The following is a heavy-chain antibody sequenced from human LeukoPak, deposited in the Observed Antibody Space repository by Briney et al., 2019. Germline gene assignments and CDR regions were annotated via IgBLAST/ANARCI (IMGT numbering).Heavy chain of an antibody. J-gene: IGHJ4*02. V-gene: IGHV3-23*01. CDR3: AKVKHYYDSSGPVDY. D-gene: IGHD3-22*01. CDR2: ISGSGGST. Sequence: ETLSLTCAVYGGSFSGYYWSWIRQPPGKGLEWVSAISGSGGSTYYADSVKGRFTISRDNSKNTLYLQMNSLRAEDTAVYYCAKVKHYYDSSGPVDYWGQGTLVTVSS. CDR1: GGSFSGYY.